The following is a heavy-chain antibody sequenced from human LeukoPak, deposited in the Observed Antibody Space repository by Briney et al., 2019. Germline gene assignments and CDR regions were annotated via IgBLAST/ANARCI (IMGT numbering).Heavy chain of an antibody. Sequence: GASVKVSCKASGYTFTSNYIHWVRQAPGQRLEWMGMIYPRDGSTSYAQKFQGRVTVTRDTSTSTVHMELSGLRSEDTAVYYCARDQEGFDYWGQGTLVTVS. J-gene: IGHJ4*02. CDR2: IYPRDGST. CDR1: GYTFTSNY. CDR3: ARDQEGFDY. V-gene: IGHV1-46*01.